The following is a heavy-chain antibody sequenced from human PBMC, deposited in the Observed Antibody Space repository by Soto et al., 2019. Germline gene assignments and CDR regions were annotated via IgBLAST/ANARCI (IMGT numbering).Heavy chain of an antibody. D-gene: IGHD2-15*01. V-gene: IGHV3-23*01. CDR2: ISGGGSGA. CDR1: GFTFSDHA. J-gene: IGHJ4*02. Sequence: EVQLLESGGGLVQPGGSLRLSCTASGFTFSDHAMTWVRQAPGKGLEWLSGISGGGSGAYYADSVKGRFTVSRANSNNTLFRQMDSLRVEDTAVYYGAIDLWWYTHWGQGTLVTVSS. CDR3: AIDLWWYTH.